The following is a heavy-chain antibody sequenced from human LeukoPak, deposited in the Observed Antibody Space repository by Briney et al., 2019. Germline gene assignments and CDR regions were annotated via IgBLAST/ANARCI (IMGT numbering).Heavy chain of an antibody. CDR3: ARGGPFLGELSFYSHY. J-gene: IGHJ4*02. D-gene: IGHD3-16*02. CDR1: GFTFSSQS. V-gene: IGHV3-21*01. Sequence: PGGSLRLSCAASGFTFSSQSMNWVRQAPGKGLEWVTFISSSSSYIDYADSVKGRFTISRDNAKNSLYLQMNSLRAEDTAVYYCARGGPFLGELSFYSHYWGQGTLVTVSS. CDR2: ISSSSSYI.